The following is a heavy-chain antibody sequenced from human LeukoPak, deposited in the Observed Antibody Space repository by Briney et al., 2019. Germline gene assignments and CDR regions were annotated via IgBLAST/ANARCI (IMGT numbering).Heavy chain of an antibody. V-gene: IGHV3-20*04. Sequence: GSLRLSCAASGFAFDDYGMSWVRQAPGKGLEWVSGINWNGGSTGYADSVKGRFTISRDNAKNSLYLQMNSLRAEDTALYYCARGPNYDILTGYYNQYYFDYWGQGTLVTVSS. J-gene: IGHJ4*02. CDR2: INWNGGST. D-gene: IGHD3-9*01. CDR3: ARGPNYDILTGYYNQYYFDY. CDR1: GFAFDDYG.